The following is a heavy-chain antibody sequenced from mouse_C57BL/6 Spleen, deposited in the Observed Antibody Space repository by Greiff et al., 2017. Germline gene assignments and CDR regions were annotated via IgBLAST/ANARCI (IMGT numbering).Heavy chain of an antibody. J-gene: IGHJ2*01. CDR3: ARLGLAGY. Sequence: MPGQGLEWIGEIDPSDSYTNYNQKFKGKSTLTVDKSSSTAYMQLSSLTSEDSAVYYCARLGLAGYWGQGTTLTVSS. V-gene: IGHV1-69*01. D-gene: IGHD4-1*01. CDR2: IDPSDSYT.